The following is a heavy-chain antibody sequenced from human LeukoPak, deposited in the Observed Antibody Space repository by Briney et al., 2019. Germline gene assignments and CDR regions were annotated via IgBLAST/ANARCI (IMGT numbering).Heavy chain of an antibody. CDR2: INPNSGGT. V-gene: IGHV1-2*02. CDR3: ASGGYGSGMDYYYMDV. Sequence: ASVTVSCKASGYTFTGYYMHWVRQAPGQGLEWMGWINPNSGGTNYAQKFQGRVTMTRDTSISTAYMELSRLRSEDTAVYYCASGGYGSGMDYYYMDVWGKGTTVTISS. J-gene: IGHJ6*03. CDR1: GYTFTGYY. D-gene: IGHD3-10*01.